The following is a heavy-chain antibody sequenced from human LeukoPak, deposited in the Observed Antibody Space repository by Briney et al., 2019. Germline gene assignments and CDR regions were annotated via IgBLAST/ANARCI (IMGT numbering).Heavy chain of an antibody. CDR1: GFTFSSYA. CDR3: AKGYYYGSGSYSGDYDY. V-gene: IGHV3-23*01. J-gene: IGHJ4*02. CDR2: ISGSGGNT. D-gene: IGHD3-10*01. Sequence: GGSLRLSCVASGFTFSSYAMNWVRQAPGKGLEWVSAISGSGGNTYYADSVKGRFSISRDNSENTLYLQMNSLRTDDTAVYYCAKGYYYGSGSYSGDYDYWGQGTLVTVSS.